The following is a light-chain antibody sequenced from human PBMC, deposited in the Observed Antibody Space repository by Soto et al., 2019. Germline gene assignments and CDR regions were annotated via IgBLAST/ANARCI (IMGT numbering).Light chain of an antibody. CDR1: SANVGAKYG. CDR2: ENN. V-gene: IGLV1-40*01. J-gene: IGLJ3*02. Sequence: QTVVTQPPSVSGAPGQRVTMSCTGSSANVGAKYGVHWYQHLPGTAPKLLIYENNNRPSGVPDRFSGSKSGTSASLAITGLQAEDEADYYCQSYDSTLSARVFGGGTKLTVL. CDR3: QSYDSTLSARV.